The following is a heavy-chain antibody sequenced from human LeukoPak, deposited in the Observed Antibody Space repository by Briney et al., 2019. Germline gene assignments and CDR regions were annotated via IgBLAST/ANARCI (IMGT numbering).Heavy chain of an antibody. V-gene: IGHV4-34*01. CDR1: GGSFSGYY. Sequence: SETLSLTCAVYGGSFSGYYWSWIRQPPGRGLEWIGEINHSGSTNYNPSLKSRVTISVDTSKNQFSLKLSSVTAADTAVYYCARGVTVTAMPRGTWYFDLWGRGILVTVSS. D-gene: IGHD5-18*01. J-gene: IGHJ2*01. CDR2: INHSGST. CDR3: ARGVTVTAMPRGTWYFDL.